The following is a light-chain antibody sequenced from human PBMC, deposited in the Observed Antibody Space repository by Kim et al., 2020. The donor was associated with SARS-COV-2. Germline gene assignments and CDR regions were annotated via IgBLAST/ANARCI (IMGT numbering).Light chain of an antibody. CDR3: QTWGTGIQV. J-gene: IGLJ3*02. CDR1: SGHTSSA. V-gene: IGLV4-69*01. CDR2: VNSDGSH. Sequence: QPVLTQSPSASASVGASVKLTCTLTSGHTSSAIAWHQQQPDKGPRYLMKVNSDGSHNKGDGIPDRFSGSSSGAERYLTISSLQSGDEGDYYCQTWGTGIQVFGGGTQLTVL.